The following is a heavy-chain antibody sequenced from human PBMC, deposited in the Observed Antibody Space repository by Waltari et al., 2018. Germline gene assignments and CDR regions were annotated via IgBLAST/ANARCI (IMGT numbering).Heavy chain of an antibody. D-gene: IGHD1-20*01. V-gene: IGHV3-23*01. CDR1: GFTFSSYA. CDR2: ISGSGGST. CDR3: AKDLTSRQVSRPDAFDI. J-gene: IGHJ3*02. Sequence: EVQLLESGGGLVQPGGSLRLSCAASGFTFSSYAMSWVRPAPGKGLEWVSAISGSGGSTYYADSVKGRFTISRDNSKNTLYLQMNSLRAEDTAVYYCAKDLTSRQVSRPDAFDIWGQGTMVTVSS.